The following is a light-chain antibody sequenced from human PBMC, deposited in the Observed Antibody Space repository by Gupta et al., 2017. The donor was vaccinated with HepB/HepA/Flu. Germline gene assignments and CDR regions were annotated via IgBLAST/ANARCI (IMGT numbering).Light chain of an antibody. CDR2: DTS. V-gene: IGLV7-46*01. CDR3: LLFYSGVAV. J-gene: IGLJ2*01. CDR1: TGAVTSGHY. Sequence: QAVVTQEPSLTVSPGGTVTLTCGPSTGAVTSGHYPYWFQQKPGQAPRTLIYDTSNKHSWTPARFSGSLLEGKAALTVSGAQPEDEAEYYCLLFYSGVAVFGGGTKVTVL.